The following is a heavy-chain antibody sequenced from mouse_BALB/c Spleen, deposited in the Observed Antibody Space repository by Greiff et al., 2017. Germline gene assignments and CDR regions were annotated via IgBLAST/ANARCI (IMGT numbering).Heavy chain of an antibody. V-gene: IGHV1-54*01. J-gene: IGHJ3*01. D-gene: IGHD2-10*01. CDR1: GYAFTNYL. CDR2: INPGSGGT. CDR3: ARSSYYGNRFFAY. Sequence: QVQLQQSGAELVRPGTSVKVSCKASGYAFTNYLIEWVKQRPGQGLEWIGVINPGSGGTNYNEKFKGKATLTADKSSSTAYMQLSSLTSDDSAVYFCARSSYYGNRFFAYWGQGTLVTVSA.